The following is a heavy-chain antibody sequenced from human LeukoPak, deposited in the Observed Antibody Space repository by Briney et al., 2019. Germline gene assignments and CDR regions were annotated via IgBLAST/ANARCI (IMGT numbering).Heavy chain of an antibody. CDR3: ARGWPTRSITMVRGVSPFDP. D-gene: IGHD3-10*01. V-gene: IGHV7-4-1*02. J-gene: IGHJ5*02. Sequence: ASVKVSCKASGYTLTDYALHWVRQAPGQGLEWMGWINTNTGNPTYAQGFTGRFVFSLDTSVSTAYLQISSLKAEDTAVYYCARGWPTRSITMVRGVSPFDPWGQGTLVTVSS. CDR2: INTNTGNP. CDR1: GYTLTDYA.